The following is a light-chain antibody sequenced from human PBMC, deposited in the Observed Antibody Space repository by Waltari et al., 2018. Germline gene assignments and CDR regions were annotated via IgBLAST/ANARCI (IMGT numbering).Light chain of an antibody. CDR3: NAYTGSSSWV. Sequence: NQHPRGKAPELIVDDFRQRPSGVSDRVAGSKSSNTASLTISGLQAEDEADYYCNAYTGSSSWVFGGGTKVTVL. J-gene: IGLJ3*02. CDR2: DFR. V-gene: IGLV2-14*03.